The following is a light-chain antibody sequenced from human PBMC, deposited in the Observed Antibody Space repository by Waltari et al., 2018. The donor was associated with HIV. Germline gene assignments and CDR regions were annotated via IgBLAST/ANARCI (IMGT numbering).Light chain of an antibody. CDR1: SSNLANNY. CDR3: GTWDSSLNAGV. J-gene: IGLJ3*02. Sequence: QSMLTQPPSVSAAPGQKVTISCSGSSSNLANNYVSCSQHLPGAAPKLVIYDNDNRPSGIPDRFSGSKSGASATLVITGLQTGDEGDYYCGTWDSSLNAGVFGGGTKLTVL. CDR2: DND. V-gene: IGLV1-51*01.